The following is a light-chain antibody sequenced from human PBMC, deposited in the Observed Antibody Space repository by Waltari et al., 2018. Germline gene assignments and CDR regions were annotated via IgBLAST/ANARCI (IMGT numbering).Light chain of an antibody. CDR2: EGG. J-gene: IGLJ3*02. CDR1: SSGVGSYNL. V-gene: IGLV2-23*01. Sequence: QSALTQPASVSGSPGQSITISCTEASSGVGSYNLVSWYQQHPGKAPKVILYEGGKPPSGVSNLFSGSKSGNTASLTISGLQADDEADYFCSSYTGTATPRVFGGGTRLTVL. CDR3: SSYTGTATPRV.